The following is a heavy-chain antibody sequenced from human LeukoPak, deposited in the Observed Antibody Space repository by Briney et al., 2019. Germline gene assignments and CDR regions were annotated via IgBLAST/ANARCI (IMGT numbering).Heavy chain of an antibody. D-gene: IGHD5-18*01. Sequence: SETLSLTCTVSGGSISGYYWSWIRQPPGTGLEWIGYIHYSGSTNYNPSLKSRVTISVDTSKNHFSLRLSSVTAADTAVYYCARVSGGYSYGPMIFDYWGQGTLVTVSS. V-gene: IGHV4-59*12. J-gene: IGHJ4*02. CDR2: IHYSGST. CDR3: ARVSGGYSYGPMIFDY. CDR1: GGSISGYY.